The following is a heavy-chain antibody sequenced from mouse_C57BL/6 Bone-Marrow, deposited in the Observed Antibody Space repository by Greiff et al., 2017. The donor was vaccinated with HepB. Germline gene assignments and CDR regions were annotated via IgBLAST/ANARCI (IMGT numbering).Heavy chain of an antibody. Sequence: VQLQQSGAELARPGASVKLSCKASGYTFTSYGISWVKQRTGQGLEWIGEIYPRSGNTYYNEKFKGKATLTADKSSSTAYMELRSLTSEDSAVYFCERGYYGARFAYWGQGTLVTVSA. D-gene: IGHD1-1*01. J-gene: IGHJ3*01. V-gene: IGHV1-81*01. CDR3: ERGYYGARFAY. CDR1: GYTFTSYG. CDR2: IYPRSGNT.